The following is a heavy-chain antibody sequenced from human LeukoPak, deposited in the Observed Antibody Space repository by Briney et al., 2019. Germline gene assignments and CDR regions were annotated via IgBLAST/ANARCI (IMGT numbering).Heavy chain of an antibody. CDR2: IYTSGST. D-gene: IGHD6-19*01. CDR1: GGSISSYY. J-gene: IGHJ5*02. CDR3: ARDRGRSGWYDNWFDP. Sequence: SETLSLTCTVSGGSISSYYWSWIRQPAGKGLEWIGRIYTSGSTNYNPSLKSRVTMSVDTSKNQFSLKLYSVTAADTAVYYCARDRGRSGWYDNWFDPWGQGTLVTVSS. V-gene: IGHV4-4*07.